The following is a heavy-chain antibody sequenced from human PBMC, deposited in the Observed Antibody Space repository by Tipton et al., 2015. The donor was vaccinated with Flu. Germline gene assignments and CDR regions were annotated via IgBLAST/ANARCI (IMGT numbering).Heavy chain of an antibody. CDR3: ARGSGGSYY. Sequence: SLRLSCAASGFTFSSYWMTWVRQAPGKGLEWVANIKQVGSEKNYVDSVKGRFTISRDNAKNSLYLQMNSLRAEDTAVYYCARGSGGSYYWGQGTLVTVSS. CDR1: GFTFSSYW. CDR2: IKQVGSEK. D-gene: IGHD2-15*01. J-gene: IGHJ4*02. V-gene: IGHV3-7*01.